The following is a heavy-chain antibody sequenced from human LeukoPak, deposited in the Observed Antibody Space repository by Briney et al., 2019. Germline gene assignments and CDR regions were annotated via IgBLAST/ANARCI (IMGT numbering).Heavy chain of an antibody. J-gene: IGHJ5*01. Sequence: RSGGSLRLSCAASGFALRSYTVTWVRQAPGKGLEWVSSISSTGAYIYYAESVKGRFSISRDNVDNVVHLQMSSLTNEDTAVYYCARVAVAGPTGWFDSWGQGTLVTVSS. V-gene: IGHV3-21*01. CDR3: ARVAVAGPTGWFDS. CDR2: ISSTGAYI. CDR1: GFALRSYT. D-gene: IGHD6-19*01.